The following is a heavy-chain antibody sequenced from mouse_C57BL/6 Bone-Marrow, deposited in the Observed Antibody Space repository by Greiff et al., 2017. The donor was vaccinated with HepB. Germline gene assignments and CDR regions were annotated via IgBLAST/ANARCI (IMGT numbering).Heavy chain of an antibody. CDR2: ISSGGDYI. CDR3: TRGDLLYYFDY. D-gene: IGHD2-1*01. Sequence: EVNLVESGAGLVKPGGSLKLSCAASGFTFSSYAMSWVRQTPEKRLEWVAYISSGGDYIYYADTVKGRFTISRDNARNTLYLQMSSLKSEDTAMYYCTRGDLLYYFDYWGQGTTLTVSS. CDR1: GFTFSSYA. V-gene: IGHV5-9-1*02. J-gene: IGHJ2*01.